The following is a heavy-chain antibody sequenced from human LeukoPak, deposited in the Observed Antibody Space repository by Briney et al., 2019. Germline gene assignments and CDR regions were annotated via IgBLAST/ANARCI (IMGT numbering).Heavy chain of an antibody. V-gene: IGHV3-15*01. Sequence: GGTLRLFCASSGISFHTAWMSWVRHAPGMGLERGGRIKSIKDGATTDYTALVMGRFTISRDASKTTLYLQMNSLKIEDTAVYYCTTDRGIADRPLFDFWGQGTLVRVSS. CDR3: TTDRGIADRPLFDF. CDR1: GISFHTAW. J-gene: IGHJ4*02. CDR2: IKSIKDGATT. D-gene: IGHD6-6*01.